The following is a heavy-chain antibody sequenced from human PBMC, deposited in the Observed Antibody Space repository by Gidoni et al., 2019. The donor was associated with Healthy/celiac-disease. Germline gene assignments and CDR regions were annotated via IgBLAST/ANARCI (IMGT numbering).Heavy chain of an antibody. CDR3: ARGMKDSSQYYYYYYYMDV. CDR2: INHSGST. J-gene: IGHJ6*03. Sequence: QVQLQQWGAGLLTPSETLSLTCAVYGWSFSGYYWSWIRQPPGKGLEWIGEINHSGSTNYNPSLKSRVTISVDTSKNQFSLKLSSVTAADTAVYYCARGMKDSSQYYYYYYYMDVWGKGTTVNVSS. V-gene: IGHV4-34*01. CDR1: GWSFSGYY. D-gene: IGHD6-13*01.